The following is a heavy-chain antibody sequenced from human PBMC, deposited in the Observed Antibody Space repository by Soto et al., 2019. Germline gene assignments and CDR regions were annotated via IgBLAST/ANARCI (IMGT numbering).Heavy chain of an antibody. CDR2: IYWDNDR. CDR3: AHRVPYSYYWDVGWFDT. V-gene: IGHV2-5*02. Sequence: QITLKASGPLLVEPTQTLPLTCSFSGFSITTGGVGVVWLRQAPGKAMAWLGIIYWDNDRRYNPSLKERLTITKDTSQNQVVLTMTYMEPVDTATYYCAHRVPYSYYWDVGWFDTWGQGTLVTVS. D-gene: IGHD2-8*01. CDR1: GFSITTGGVG. J-gene: IGHJ5*02.